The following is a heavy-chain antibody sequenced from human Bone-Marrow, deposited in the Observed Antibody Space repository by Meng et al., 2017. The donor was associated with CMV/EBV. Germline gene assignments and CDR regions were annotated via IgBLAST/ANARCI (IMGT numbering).Heavy chain of an antibody. Sequence: ASVKVSCKASGGTFSSYAISWVRQAPGQGLEWMGWISAYNGNTNYAQKLQGRVTMTTDTSTSTAYMELRSLRSDDTAVYYCARSVTSFGVVITKFDYWGQGTLVTVSS. J-gene: IGHJ4*02. CDR2: ISAYNGNT. CDR1: GGTFSSYA. V-gene: IGHV1-18*01. D-gene: IGHD3-3*01. CDR3: ARSVTSFGVVITKFDY.